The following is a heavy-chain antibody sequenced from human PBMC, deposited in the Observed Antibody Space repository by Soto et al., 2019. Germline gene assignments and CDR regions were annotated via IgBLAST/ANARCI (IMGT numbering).Heavy chain of an antibody. J-gene: IGHJ6*03. CDR1: GYTFTSYG. V-gene: IGHV1-8*01. D-gene: IGHD3-16*01. CDR3: ARGYVGSYYYYYYMDV. CDR2: MNPNSGNT. Sequence: QVQLVQSGAEVKKPGASVKVSCKASGYTFTSYGINWVRQATGQGLEWMGWMNPNSGNTGYAQKFQGRVTMTRNTSISTAYMELSSLRSEDTAVYYCARGYVGSYYYYYYMDVWGKGTTVTVSS.